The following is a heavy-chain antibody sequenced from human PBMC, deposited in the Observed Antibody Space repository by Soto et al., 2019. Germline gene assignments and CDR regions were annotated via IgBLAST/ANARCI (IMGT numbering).Heavy chain of an antibody. J-gene: IGHJ6*02. CDR1: GFTFTSSA. D-gene: IGHD1-7*01. CDR2: IVVGSGNT. V-gene: IGHV1-58*01. CDR3: AAENYDGTMNYYGMDF. Sequence: SVKVSCKASGFTFTSSAVPWVRQARGQRREWIGWIVVGSGNTNYAQKFQERVTMTRDMSTTTAYMELSSLRSEDTAVYYCAAENYDGTMNYYGMDFWGQGTTVTVSS.